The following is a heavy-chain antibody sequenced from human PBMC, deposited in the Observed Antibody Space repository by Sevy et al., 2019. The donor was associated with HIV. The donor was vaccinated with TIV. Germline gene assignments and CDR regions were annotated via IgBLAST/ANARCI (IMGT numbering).Heavy chain of an antibody. CDR3: ARGYSTYLIDY. CDR2: ISRSSSYI. V-gene: IGHV3-21*01. CDR1: GFTFSGYS. Sequence: GGSLRLSCAASGFTFSGYSMNWVRQAPGKGLEWVSYISRSSSYIYYVDSVKGRFTISRDNAKTSLFLQMNSLRAEDKAGYYYARGYSTYLIDYWGQGTLVTVSS. D-gene: IGHD4-4*01. J-gene: IGHJ4*02.